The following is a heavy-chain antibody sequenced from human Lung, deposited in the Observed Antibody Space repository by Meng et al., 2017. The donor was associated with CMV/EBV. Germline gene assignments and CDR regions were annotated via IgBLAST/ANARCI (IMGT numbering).Heavy chain of an antibody. CDR2: IYHSGST. J-gene: IGHJ4*02. D-gene: IGHD6-19*01. CDR3: ASFPPPGKQWLVTDY. CDR1: GGSISSSNW. V-gene: IGHV4-4*02. Sequence: GPLQEWGPGLVKPSGTLSLTCAVSGGSISSSNWWSWVRQPPGKGLEWIGEIYHSGSTNYNPSLKSRVTISVDKSKNQFSLKLSSVTAADTAVYYCASFPPPGKQWLVTDYWGQGTLVTVSS.